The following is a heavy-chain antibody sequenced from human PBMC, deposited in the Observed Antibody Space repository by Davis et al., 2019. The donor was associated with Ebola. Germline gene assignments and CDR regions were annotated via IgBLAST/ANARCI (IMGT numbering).Heavy chain of an antibody. V-gene: IGHV3-48*03. CDR1: GFTFSSYE. D-gene: IGHD2-15*01. CDR2: ISSSGSTI. CDR3: ARYGIDCSGGSCYRTAIGY. Sequence: PGGSLRLSCAASGFTFSSYEMNWVRQAPGKGLEWVSYISSSGSTIYYADSVKGRFTISRDNAKNSLYLQMNSLRDEDTAVYYCARYGIDCSGGSCYRTAIGYWGQGTLVTVSS. J-gene: IGHJ4*02.